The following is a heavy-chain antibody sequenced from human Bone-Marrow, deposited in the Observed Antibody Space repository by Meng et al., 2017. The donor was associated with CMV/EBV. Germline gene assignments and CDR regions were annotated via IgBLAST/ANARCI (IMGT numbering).Heavy chain of an antibody. CDR3: ARPVIYDFWSGYPDGMDV. CDR2: IYYSGST. J-gene: IGHJ6*02. CDR1: GGSISSSSYY. V-gene: IGHV4-39*01. Sequence: SETLSLTCTVSGGSISSSSYYWGWIRQPPGKGLEWFGSIYYSGSTYYNPSRKSRVTISVDTSKNQFSLKLSSVTAADTAVYFWARPVIYDFWSGYPDGMDVWGQGTTVTVSS. D-gene: IGHD3-3*01.